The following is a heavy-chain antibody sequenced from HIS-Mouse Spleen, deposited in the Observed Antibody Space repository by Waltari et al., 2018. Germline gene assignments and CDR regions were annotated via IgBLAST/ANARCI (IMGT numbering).Heavy chain of an antibody. D-gene: IGHD1-26*01. J-gene: IGHJ4*02. CDR2: ISYDVSNK. Sequence: QVQLVESGGGVVQPGRSLRLSCAASGFTFSSYGMHWVRRAPGKRVEWVAVISYDVSNKYYADSVKGRFTISRDNSKHTLYLQMNSLRAEDTAVYYCAKVNSGSYYFDYWGQGTLVTVSS. V-gene: IGHV3-30*18. CDR1: GFTFSSYG. CDR3: AKVNSGSYYFDY.